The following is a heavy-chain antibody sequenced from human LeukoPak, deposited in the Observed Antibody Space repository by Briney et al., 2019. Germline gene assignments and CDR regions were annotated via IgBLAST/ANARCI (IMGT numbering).Heavy chain of an antibody. D-gene: IGHD4-17*01. CDR2: ISSSSSMI. V-gene: IGHV3-48*02. CDR1: GFTFSSYS. J-gene: IGHJ4*02. Sequence: GGSLRLSCAASGFTFSSYSMNWVRQAPGKGLEWVSYISSSSSMIYYADSVKGRVTVSRDNAKNSLYLQMKSLRDEDTAIYYCARDYGDLPARVPYFDYWGQGTLVTVSS. CDR3: ARDYGDLPARVPYFDY.